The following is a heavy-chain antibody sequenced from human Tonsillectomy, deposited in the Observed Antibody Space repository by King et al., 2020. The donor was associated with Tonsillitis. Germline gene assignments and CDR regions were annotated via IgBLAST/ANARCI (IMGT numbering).Heavy chain of an antibody. D-gene: IGHD2-2*01. V-gene: IGHV1-8*02. CDR2: MNPNSGNT. J-gene: IGHJ4*02. CDR1: GYTFTSYD. CDR3: ATAALISSSYLLDY. Sequence: VQLVESGAEVKKPGASVKVSCTASGYTFTSYDINWVRQATGQGLEWMGWMNPNSGNTGYAQKFQGRVTMTRNTSISTAYMELSSLRSEDTAVYYCATAALISSSYLLDYCGQGALVTVSS.